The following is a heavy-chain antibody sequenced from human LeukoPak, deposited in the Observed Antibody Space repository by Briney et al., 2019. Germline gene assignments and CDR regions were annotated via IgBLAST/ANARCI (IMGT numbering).Heavy chain of an antibody. CDR2: INPNSGGT. Sequence: GASVKVSCKASGYTFTGYYMHWVRQAPGQGLEWMGWINPNSGGTNYAQKFQGRVTMTRDTSISTAYMELSRLRSDDTAVYFCARDYDILTGYLPDAFDIWGQGTMVTVSS. V-gene: IGHV1-2*02. CDR3: ARDYDILTGYLPDAFDI. CDR1: GYTFTGYY. D-gene: IGHD3-9*01. J-gene: IGHJ3*02.